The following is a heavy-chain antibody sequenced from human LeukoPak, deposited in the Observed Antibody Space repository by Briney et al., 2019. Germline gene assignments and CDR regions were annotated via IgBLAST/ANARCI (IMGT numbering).Heavy chain of an antibody. CDR1: GGSISSYY. CDR2: IYYSGST. CDR3: ASDRRDYYDSSGLFDY. V-gene: IGHV4-59*01. D-gene: IGHD3-22*01. Sequence: SETLSLTCTVPGGSISSYYWSWIRQPPGKGLEWIGYIYYSGSTNYNPSLKSRVTISVDTSKNQFSLKLSSVTAADTAVYYCASDRRDYYDSSGLFDYWGQGTLVTVSS. J-gene: IGHJ4*02.